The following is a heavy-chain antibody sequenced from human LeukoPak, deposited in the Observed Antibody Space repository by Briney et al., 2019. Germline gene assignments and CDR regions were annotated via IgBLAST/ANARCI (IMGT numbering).Heavy chain of an antibody. Sequence: GGSLRLSCAASGFTFSSYAMHWVRQAPGKGLEYVSGISSNGGSTYYADSVKGRFTISRDNSKNTLYLQMNSLRAEDTAVYYCAKARSSSWYLDYMDVWGKGTTVTVSS. J-gene: IGHJ6*03. CDR3: AKARSSSWYLDYMDV. CDR1: GFTFSSYA. D-gene: IGHD6-13*01. CDR2: ISSNGGST. V-gene: IGHV3-64*04.